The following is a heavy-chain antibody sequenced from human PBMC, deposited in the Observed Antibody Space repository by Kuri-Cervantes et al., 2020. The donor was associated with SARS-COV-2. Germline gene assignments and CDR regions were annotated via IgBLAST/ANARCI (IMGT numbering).Heavy chain of an antibody. J-gene: IGHJ5*01. CDR2: ISSSSSYI. Sequence: LSLTCAASGFTFSSYAMHWVRQAPGKGLEWVSSISSSSSYIYYADSVKGRFTISRDNAKNSLYLQMNDLRAEDTALYYCARHRGGSTYFGFDSWGQGTLVTVSS. CDR3: ARHRGGSTYFGFDS. CDR1: GFTFSSYA. D-gene: IGHD3-9*01. V-gene: IGHV3-21*04.